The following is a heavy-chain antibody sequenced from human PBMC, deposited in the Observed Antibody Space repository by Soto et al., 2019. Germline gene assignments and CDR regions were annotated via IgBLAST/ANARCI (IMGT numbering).Heavy chain of an antibody. CDR2: IIPIFGTA. V-gene: IGHV1-69*13. D-gene: IGHD3-10*01. CDR1: GGTFSSYA. Sequence: SVKVSCKASGGTFSSYAISWVRQAPGQGLEWMGGIIPIFGTANYAQKFQGRVTITADESTSTAYMELSSLRSEDTAVYYCALMVRGVIITDNNWLDPWGQGTLVTVSS. J-gene: IGHJ5*02. CDR3: ALMVRGVIITDNNWLDP.